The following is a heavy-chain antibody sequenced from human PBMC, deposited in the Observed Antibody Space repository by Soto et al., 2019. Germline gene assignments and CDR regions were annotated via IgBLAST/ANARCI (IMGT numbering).Heavy chain of an antibody. Sequence: GASVKVSCKASGYTFPTYGISWVRQAPGQGLEWVGWINTYNGDTNYAQRLQGRVTMTTDTSTTTAYMELKSLTSDGTAVYYCARNRVGGLAAAEPSDYWGQGTLVTVSS. D-gene: IGHD6-13*01. CDR1: GYTFPTYG. CDR3: ARNRVGGLAAAEPSDY. J-gene: IGHJ4*02. V-gene: IGHV1-18*01. CDR2: INTYNGDT.